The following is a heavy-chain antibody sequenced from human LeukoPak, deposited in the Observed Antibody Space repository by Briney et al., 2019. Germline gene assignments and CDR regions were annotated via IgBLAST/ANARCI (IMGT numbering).Heavy chain of an antibody. CDR1: GYTFTSYA. Sequence: ASVKVSCKASGYTFTSYAMNWVRQAPGQGLEWMGWISAYNGNTNYAQKLQGRVTMTTDTSTSTAYMELRSLRSDDTAVYYCARDLSHYYDSSGYTPLLNWFDPWGQGTLVTVSS. V-gene: IGHV1-18*01. J-gene: IGHJ5*02. CDR3: ARDLSHYYDSSGYTPLLNWFDP. CDR2: ISAYNGNT. D-gene: IGHD3-22*01.